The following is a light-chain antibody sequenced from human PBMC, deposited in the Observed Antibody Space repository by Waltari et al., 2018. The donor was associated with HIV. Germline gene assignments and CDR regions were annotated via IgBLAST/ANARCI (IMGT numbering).Light chain of an antibody. J-gene: IGLJ3*02. CDR2: RNN. CDR1: SSNIGSNY. V-gene: IGLV1-47*01. CDR3: AAWDDSLSGWV. Sequence: QSVLTQPPSASGTPGQRVPISCSGSSSNIGSNYVYRYPQLPGTAPKLLIYRNNQRPSGVPDRFSGSKSGTSASLAISGLRSEDEADYYCAAWDDSLSGWVFGGGTKLTVL.